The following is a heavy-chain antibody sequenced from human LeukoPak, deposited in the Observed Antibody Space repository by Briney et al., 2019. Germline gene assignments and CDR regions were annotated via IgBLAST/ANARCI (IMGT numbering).Heavy chain of an antibody. D-gene: IGHD2-2*01. J-gene: IGHJ4*02. CDR1: GYTFTGYY. V-gene: IGHV1-2*02. Sequence: ASVKVSCKASGYTFTGYYMSWVPQSPGKALEGMGWINPKSGGTKFPQKFQGRVILTRDTSISTAYMELSRLRSDETAVYCCARDSLCDIVVVPVLVAGTRSQDDYWGQGSLVTVSS. CDR2: INPKSGGT. CDR3: ARDSLCDIVVVPVLVAGTRSQDDY.